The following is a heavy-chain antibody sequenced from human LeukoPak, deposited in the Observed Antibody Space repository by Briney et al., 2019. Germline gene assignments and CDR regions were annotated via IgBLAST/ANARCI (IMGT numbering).Heavy chain of an antibody. Sequence: GGSLRLSCAASGFTFSRNWMHWVRQAPGKGLVWVSRITSDGGDTNYADSVEGRFTIFRDNAKNTLYLQMNSLRADDTALYYCARGGCSSTSCLDYWGRGTLVTVSS. CDR1: GFTFSRNW. V-gene: IGHV3-74*01. CDR3: ARGGCSSTSCLDY. J-gene: IGHJ4*02. CDR2: ITSDGGDT. D-gene: IGHD2-2*01.